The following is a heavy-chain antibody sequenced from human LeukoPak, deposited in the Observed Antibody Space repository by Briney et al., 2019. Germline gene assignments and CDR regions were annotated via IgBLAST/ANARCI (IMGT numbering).Heavy chain of an antibody. J-gene: IGHJ4*02. Sequence: PGRSLRLSCAASGFTFSSYGMHWVRQAPGKGLEWVAVIWYDGSNKYYADSVKGRFTISRDNSKNTLYLQMNSLRAEDTAVYYCAREDRGDFLIRYWGQGTLVTVSS. CDR3: AREDRGDFLIRY. CDR2: IWYDGSNK. D-gene: IGHD3-10*01. CDR1: GFTFSSYG. V-gene: IGHV3-33*01.